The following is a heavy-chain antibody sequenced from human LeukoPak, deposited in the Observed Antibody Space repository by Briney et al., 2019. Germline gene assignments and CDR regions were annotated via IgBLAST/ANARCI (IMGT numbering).Heavy chain of an antibody. Sequence: GASVKVSCKASGYTFTSYGISWVRQAPGQGLEWMGWISAYNGSTNYAQKLQGRVTMTTDTSTSTAYMELRSLRSDDTAVYYCAKAPLAAAVYYFDYWGQGTLVTVSS. V-gene: IGHV1-18*01. CDR3: AKAPLAAAVYYFDY. CDR2: ISAYNGST. J-gene: IGHJ4*02. CDR1: GYTFTSYG. D-gene: IGHD6-13*01.